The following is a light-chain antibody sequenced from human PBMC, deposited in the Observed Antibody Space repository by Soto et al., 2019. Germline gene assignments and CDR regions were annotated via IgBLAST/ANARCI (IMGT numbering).Light chain of an antibody. CDR3: CSYAGSSTFYV. CDR1: SSDVGSYNL. J-gene: IGLJ1*01. Sequence: QSVLTQPASVSGSPGQSITIPCTGTSSDVGSYNLVSWYQQHPGKAPKLMICEVTKRPSGVSNRFSGSKSGNTASLTISGLQAEDEADYYCCSYAGSSTFYVFGTGTKVTVL. V-gene: IGLV2-23*02. CDR2: EVT.